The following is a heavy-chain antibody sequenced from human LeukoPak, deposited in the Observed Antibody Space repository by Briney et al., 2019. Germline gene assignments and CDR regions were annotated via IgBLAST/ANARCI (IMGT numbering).Heavy chain of an antibody. CDR2: ISAYNGYT. V-gene: IGHV1-18*01. CDR1: GYIFTSYG. CDR3: ARGRRRLQPFDI. Sequence: SVKVSCKASGYIFTSYGISWVRQAPGQGLEWMGWISAYNGYTNYAQKLQGRVTMITDTSTSTAYMELRSLMSDDTAVYFCARGRRRLQPFDIWGQGTMVTVSS. D-gene: IGHD5-12*01. J-gene: IGHJ3*02.